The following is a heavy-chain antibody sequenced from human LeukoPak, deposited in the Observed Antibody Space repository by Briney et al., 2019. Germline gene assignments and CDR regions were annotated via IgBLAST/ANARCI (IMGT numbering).Heavy chain of an antibody. D-gene: IGHD3-3*01. CDR3: ARLTTIIDFDY. CDR2: IYYSGST. Sequence: SETLSFTCTVSGGSISSSSYYWGWIRQPPGKGLEWIGSIYYSGSTYYNPSLKSRVTISVDTSKNQFSLKLSSVTAADTAAYYCARLTTIIDFDYWGQGTLVTVSS. CDR1: GGSISSSSYY. V-gene: IGHV4-39*01. J-gene: IGHJ4*02.